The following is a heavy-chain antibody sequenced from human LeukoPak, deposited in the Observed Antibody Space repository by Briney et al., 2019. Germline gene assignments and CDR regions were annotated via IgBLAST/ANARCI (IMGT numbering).Heavy chain of an antibody. CDR2: ISAYNGNT. Sequence: WASVKVSCKASGYTFTSYGISWVRQAPGQGLEWMGWISAYNGNTNYAQKLQGRVTMTTDTSTSTAYMELRSLRSDDTAVYYCARDELSCSSTSCYLGWFDPWGQGTLVTVSS. D-gene: IGHD2-2*01. CDR3: ARDELSCSSTSCYLGWFDP. J-gene: IGHJ5*02. CDR1: GYTFTSYG. V-gene: IGHV1-18*01.